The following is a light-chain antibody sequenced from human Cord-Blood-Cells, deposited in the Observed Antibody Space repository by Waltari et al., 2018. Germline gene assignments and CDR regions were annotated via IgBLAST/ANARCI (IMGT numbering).Light chain of an antibody. CDR3: NSRDSSGNHVV. Sequence: SSELTQDPAVSVALGQTVRITCQGDSLRSYYASWYQQKPGQAPVLVIYGKNNRPSGIPDRVSGSSSGNTASLTITGAQAEDEADYCCNSRDSSGNHVVFGGGTKLTVL. CDR1: SLRSYY. J-gene: IGLJ2*01. V-gene: IGLV3-19*01. CDR2: GKN.